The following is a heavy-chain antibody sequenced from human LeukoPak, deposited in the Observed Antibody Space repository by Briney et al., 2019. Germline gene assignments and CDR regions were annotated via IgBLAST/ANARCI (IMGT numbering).Heavy chain of an antibody. V-gene: IGHV5-51*01. J-gene: IGHJ4*02. Sequence: GESLKISCQGSGYSFINYWIAWVRQMPGKGLEWMGIIYPGDSDTRYSPSFQGQVTISVDKSISTAYLQWSSLKASVTAMYYCAGGSIAGATKNYFDYWGQGTLVTVSS. CDR1: GYSFINYW. D-gene: IGHD1-26*01. CDR2: IYPGDSDT. CDR3: AGGSIAGATKNYFDY.